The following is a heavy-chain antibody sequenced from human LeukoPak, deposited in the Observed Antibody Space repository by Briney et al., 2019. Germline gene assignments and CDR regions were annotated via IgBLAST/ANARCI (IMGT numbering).Heavy chain of an antibody. CDR2: ISNDATKK. D-gene: IGHD4-17*01. J-gene: IGHJ4*02. V-gene: IGHV3-30*18. Sequence: GGSLRLSCAASGFTFSSYAMHWVRQAPGKGLEWVAVISNDATKKYYADSVKGRSTISRDNSENTLYLQMNCLRAEDTAVYYCAKHMNTVTTTFDYWGQGTLVTVSS. CDR3: AKHMNTVTTTFDY. CDR1: GFTFSSYA.